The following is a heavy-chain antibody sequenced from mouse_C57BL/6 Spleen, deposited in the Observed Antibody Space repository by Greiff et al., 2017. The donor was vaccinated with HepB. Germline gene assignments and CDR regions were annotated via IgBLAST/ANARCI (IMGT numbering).Heavy chain of an antibody. D-gene: IGHD2-5*01. V-gene: IGHV10-1*01. CDR3: VRAYYSNPYYAMDY. CDR1: GFSFNTYA. Sequence: DVHLVESGGGLVQPKGSLKLSCAASGFSFNTYAMNWVRQAPGKGLEWVARIRSKSNNYATYYADSVKDRFTISRDDSESMLYLQMNNLKTEDTAMYYCVRAYYSNPYYAMDYWGQGTSVTVSS. J-gene: IGHJ4*01. CDR2: IRSKSNNYAT.